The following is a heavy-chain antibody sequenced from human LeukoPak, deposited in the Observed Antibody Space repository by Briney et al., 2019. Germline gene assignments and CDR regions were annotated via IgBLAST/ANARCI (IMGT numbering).Heavy chain of an antibody. V-gene: IGHV4-34*01. CDR2: INHSGST. D-gene: IGHD6-13*01. J-gene: IGHJ5*02. CDR3: AREQQLVRGRWFGP. CDR1: GGSFSGYY. Sequence: SETLSLTCAVYGGSFSGYYWSWIRQPPGKGLEWIGEINHSGSTNYNPSLKSRVTISVDTSKNQFSLKLSSVTAADTAVYYCAREQQLVRGRWFGPWGQGTLVTVSS.